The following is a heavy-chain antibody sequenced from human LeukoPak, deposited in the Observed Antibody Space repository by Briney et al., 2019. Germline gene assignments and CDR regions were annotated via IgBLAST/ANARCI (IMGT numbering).Heavy chain of an antibody. Sequence: SETPSLTCAVYGGSFSGYYWSWIRQPPGKGLEWIGEINHSGSTHYNPSLKSRVTISVDTSKNQFSLKLSSVTAADTAVYYCARGDSSGYRYWGQGTLVTVSS. CDR3: ARGDSSGYRY. D-gene: IGHD3-22*01. J-gene: IGHJ4*02. CDR2: INHSGST. V-gene: IGHV4-34*01. CDR1: GGSFSGYY.